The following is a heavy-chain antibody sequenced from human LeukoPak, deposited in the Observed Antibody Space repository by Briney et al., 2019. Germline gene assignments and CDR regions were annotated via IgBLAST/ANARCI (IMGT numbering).Heavy chain of an antibody. D-gene: IGHD2-15*01. CDR3: ARSDIVVVVAATDYYYYYMDV. J-gene: IGHJ6*03. V-gene: IGHV4-4*02. Sequence: SETLSLTCAVSGVSISSSNWWSWVRQPPGKGLEWIGEIYHSGSTNYNPSLKSRVTISVDKSKNQFSLKLSSVTAADTAVYYCARSDIVVVVAATDYYYYYMDVWGKGTTVTVSS. CDR1: GVSISSSNW. CDR2: IYHSGST.